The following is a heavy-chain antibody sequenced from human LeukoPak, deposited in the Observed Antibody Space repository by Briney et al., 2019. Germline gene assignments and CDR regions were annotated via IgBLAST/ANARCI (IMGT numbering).Heavy chain of an antibody. CDR1: GGSFSGYY. D-gene: IGHD6-19*01. CDR2: INHRGRT. Sequence: SETLSLTCAVYGGSFSGYYWSWIGHPPGRGLEWIGEINHRGRTNYNPSLKSRVTISVDTSKNQFSLKLSSVTAADTAVYYCARAAVAGINYWGQGTLVTVSS. J-gene: IGHJ4*02. CDR3: ARAAVAGINY. V-gene: IGHV4-34*01.